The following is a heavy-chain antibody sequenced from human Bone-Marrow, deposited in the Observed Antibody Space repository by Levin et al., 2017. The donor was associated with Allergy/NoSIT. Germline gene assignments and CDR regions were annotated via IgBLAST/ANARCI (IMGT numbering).Heavy chain of an antibody. CDR2: IKQDGSAK. J-gene: IGHJ3*02. CDR3: ARDFAPTYSGVWYDAFDM. V-gene: IGHV3-7*01. Sequence: PGGSLRLSCAASGFTFSNYWMTWVRQAPGKGLEWVANIKQDGSAKNYVDSVKGRFTISRDNGKNSLYLQMSSLRLEDTAAYYCARDFAPTYSGVWYDAFDMWGQGTMVTVSS. D-gene: IGHD1-26*01. CDR1: GFTFSNYW.